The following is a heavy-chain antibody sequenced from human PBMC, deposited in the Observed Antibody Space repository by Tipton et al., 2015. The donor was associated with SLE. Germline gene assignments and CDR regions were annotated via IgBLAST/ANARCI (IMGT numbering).Heavy chain of an antibody. Sequence: SLRFSCAASGFTFSSHWMHWVRQVPGKGLVWVSRIDNDGSDTTYADFVKGRVTVSRDNAKKTLYLQMNSLRVDDTAVYYCVKDSPLGDSALNAFDIWGQGTMVTVSS. J-gene: IGHJ3*02. CDR1: GFTFSSHW. CDR2: IDNDGSDT. D-gene: IGHD2-21*02. V-gene: IGHV3-74*01. CDR3: VKDSPLGDSALNAFDI.